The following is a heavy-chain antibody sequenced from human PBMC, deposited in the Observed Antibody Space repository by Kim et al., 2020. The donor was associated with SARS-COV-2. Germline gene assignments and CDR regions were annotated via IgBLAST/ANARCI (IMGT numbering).Heavy chain of an antibody. J-gene: IGHJ5*02. D-gene: IGHD2-2*01. CDR1: GGSISSSSYY. V-gene: IGHV4-39*01. CDR3: PRPPRHLTPAAGFDP. CDR2: IYYTPTT. Sequence: SETLSLTCTVSGGSISSSSYYWGWIRQPPGKGLEWIGIIYYTPTTYYNPPPNRRPTTPAHTSNNQSPPKLSPLTAAHTDAYYCPRPPRHLTPAAGFDP.